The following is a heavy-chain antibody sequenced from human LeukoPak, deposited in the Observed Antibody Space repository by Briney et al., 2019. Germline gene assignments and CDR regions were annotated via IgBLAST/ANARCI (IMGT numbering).Heavy chain of an antibody. J-gene: IGHJ4*02. V-gene: IGHV3-30*19. CDR2: ISYDGSNK. CDR3: ARQGSSSGYALGY. CDR1: GFTFSSYG. Sequence: GGSLRLSCAASGFTFSSYGMRWVRQAPGKGLEWVAVISYDGSNKYYADSVKGRFTISRDNSKNTLYLQMNSLRAEDTAVYYCARQGSSSGYALGYWGQGTLVTVSS. D-gene: IGHD3-22*01.